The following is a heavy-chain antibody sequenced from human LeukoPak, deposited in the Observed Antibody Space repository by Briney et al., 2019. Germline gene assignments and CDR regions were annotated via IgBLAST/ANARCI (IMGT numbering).Heavy chain of an antibody. CDR3: ARGPEVLRLDY. D-gene: IGHD3-3*01. Sequence: GESLKISCKGSGYSFTSYWIGWVRQMPGKGLEWMGTIYPGDSDTRYSPSFQGQVTISADKYISTAYLQWSSLRASDTAMYYCARGPEVLRLDYWGQGTLVTVSS. J-gene: IGHJ4*02. V-gene: IGHV5-51*01. CDR2: IYPGDSDT. CDR1: GYSFTSYW.